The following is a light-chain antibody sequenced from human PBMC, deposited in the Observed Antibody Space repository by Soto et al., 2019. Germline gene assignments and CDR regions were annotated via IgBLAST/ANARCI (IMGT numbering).Light chain of an antibody. CDR1: QSVSSS. Sequence: EIVMTQSPATLSVSPGETATLSCRASQSVSSSLAWYQQTPGRAPRLLIYDASNTATGIPARFSGSGSGTDFTLTISSLEPEDFAVYYCQQRSNWTLTFGGGTKVDIK. CDR2: DAS. J-gene: IGKJ4*01. V-gene: IGKV3-11*01. CDR3: QQRSNWTLT.